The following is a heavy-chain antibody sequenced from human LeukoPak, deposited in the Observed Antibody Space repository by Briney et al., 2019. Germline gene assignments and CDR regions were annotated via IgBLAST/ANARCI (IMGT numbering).Heavy chain of an antibody. CDR1: GFTFSSYS. V-gene: IGHV3-21*01. J-gene: IGHJ5*02. Sequence: PGGSLRLSCAASGFTFSSYSMDWVRQAPGKGLEWASSISSSSSYIYYADSVKGRFTISRDNAKNSLYLQMNSLRAEDTAVYYCARAVSSLSYNNWNDAWGQGTLVTVSS. CDR3: ARAVSSLSYNNWNDA. D-gene: IGHD1-26*01. CDR2: ISSSSSYI.